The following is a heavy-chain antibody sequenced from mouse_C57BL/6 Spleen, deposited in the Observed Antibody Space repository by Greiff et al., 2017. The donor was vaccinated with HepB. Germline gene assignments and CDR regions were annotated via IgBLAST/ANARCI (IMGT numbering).Heavy chain of an antibody. D-gene: IGHD1-1*01. CDR1: GYAFSSSW. J-gene: IGHJ3*01. CDR3: ARSFITTVVPFAY. CDR2: IYPGDGDT. Sequence: VQLKESGPELVKPGASVKISCKASGYAFSSSWMNWVKQRPGKGLEWIGRIYPGDGDTNYNGKFKGKATLTADKSSSTAYMQLSSLTSEDSAVYFCARSFITTVVPFAYWGQGTLVTVSA. V-gene: IGHV1-82*01.